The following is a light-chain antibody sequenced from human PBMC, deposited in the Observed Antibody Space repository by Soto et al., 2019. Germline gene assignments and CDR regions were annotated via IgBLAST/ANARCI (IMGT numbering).Light chain of an antibody. Sequence: DIQMTQSPSSLPASVGDRGTITCRASQAITNDLSWYQQKPGEPPKRLIYAASTLHSGVPSRFSGSGSGTEFTLTISSLQPEDFATYFCLQHNSYPRTFGQGTKVEIK. V-gene: IGKV1-17*01. CDR2: AAS. CDR1: QAITND. J-gene: IGKJ1*01. CDR3: LQHNSYPRT.